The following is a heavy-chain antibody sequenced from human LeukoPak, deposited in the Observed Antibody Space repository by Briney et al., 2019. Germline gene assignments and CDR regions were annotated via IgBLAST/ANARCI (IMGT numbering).Heavy chain of an antibody. V-gene: IGHV4-39*01. CDR2: VYYNGAT. J-gene: IGHJ6*03. CDR1: GGSISSSTFY. D-gene: IGHD3-3*01. CDR3: ARHRSYYDFWSGYSYYYYYYMDV. Sequence: SETLSLTCTVSGGSISSSTFYWGWIRQPPGKALAWIGSVYYNGATYYSPETGFSISLDTSKNQFSLKLSSVTAADTAVYYCARHRSYYDFWSGYSYYYYYYMDVWGKGTTVTVSS.